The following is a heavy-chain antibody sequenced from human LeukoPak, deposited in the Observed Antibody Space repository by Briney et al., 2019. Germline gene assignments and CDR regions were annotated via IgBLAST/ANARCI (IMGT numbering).Heavy chain of an antibody. CDR1: GFTFSNAW. J-gene: IGHJ4*02. CDR2: IKSKTDGGTT. Sequence: GGSLRLSCAASGFTFSNAWMSWVRQAPGKGLEWVGRIKSKTDGGTTDYAAPVKGRFTISRDDSKNTLYLQMNSLKTEDTAVYYCTTVPCSTSCYSFDHWGQGTLVTVSS. CDR3: TTVPCSTSCYSFDH. D-gene: IGHD2-2*01. V-gene: IGHV3-15*01.